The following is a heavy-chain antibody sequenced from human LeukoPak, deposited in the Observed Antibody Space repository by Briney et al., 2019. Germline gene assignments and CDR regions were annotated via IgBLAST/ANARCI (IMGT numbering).Heavy chain of an antibody. CDR3: ERRKDDSSGPDDY. CDR1: GFTFGIHT. CDR2: ISSSSTYI. J-gene: IGHJ4*02. D-gene: IGHD3-22*01. V-gene: IGHV3-21*01. Sequence: GRSLRLSCAASGFTFGIHTMLWVRQPPGEGLEWVSSISSSSTYIYYAESVKGRFTISRDNAKNTLYLQMNSMGAEDTAVYYCERRKDDSSGPDDYWGQGTLVTVSS.